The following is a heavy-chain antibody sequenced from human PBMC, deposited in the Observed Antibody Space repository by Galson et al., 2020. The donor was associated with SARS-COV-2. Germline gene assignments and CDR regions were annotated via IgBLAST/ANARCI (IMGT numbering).Heavy chain of an antibody. CDR1: GFSLSTSGVG. V-gene: IGHV2-5*02. Sequence: SGPTLVKPTQTLTLTCTFSGFSLSTSGVGVGWIRQPPGKALEWLALIYWDDDKRYSPSLNNRLTITKDTSKSQVVLTLTNVDPVDTGTYFCAHVPTVGRHFDQWGQGTLVTVSS. CDR2: IYWDDDK. J-gene: IGHJ4*02. CDR3: AHVPTVGRHFDQ. D-gene: IGHD4-17*01.